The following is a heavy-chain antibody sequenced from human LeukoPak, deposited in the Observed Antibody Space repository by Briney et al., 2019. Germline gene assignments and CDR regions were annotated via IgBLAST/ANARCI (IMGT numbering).Heavy chain of an antibody. CDR2: IYTSGST. V-gene: IGHV4-4*07. D-gene: IGHD6-13*01. CDR3: ARGLVAAAGIPDY. Sequence: SETLSLTCAVSGASISSFYWSWIRQPPGKGLEWIGRIYTSGSTNYNPSLKSRVTMSVDTSKNQFSLKLSSVTAADTAVYYCARGLVAAAGIPDYWGQGTLVTVSS. J-gene: IGHJ4*02. CDR1: GASISSFY.